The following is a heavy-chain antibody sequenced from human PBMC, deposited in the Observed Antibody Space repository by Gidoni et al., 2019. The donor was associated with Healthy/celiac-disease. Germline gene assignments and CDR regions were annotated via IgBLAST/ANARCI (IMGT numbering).Heavy chain of an antibody. Sequence: EVQLVESGGGLVKPGGSLRLPGAAPGFTFRSYSMNWVRQAPGKGLEWVSSISSSSSYIYYADSVKGRFTISRDNAKNSLYLQMNSLRAEDTAVYYCASEGTVTKYYYYMDVWGKGTTVTVSS. CDR3: ASEGTVTKYYYYMDV. V-gene: IGHV3-21*01. CDR1: GFTFRSYS. J-gene: IGHJ6*03. CDR2: ISSSSSYI. D-gene: IGHD4-4*01.